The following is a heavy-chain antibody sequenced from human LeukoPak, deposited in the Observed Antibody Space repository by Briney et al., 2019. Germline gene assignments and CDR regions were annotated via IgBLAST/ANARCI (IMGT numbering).Heavy chain of an antibody. CDR3: ARRPLAAAGSFDY. Sequence: SETLSLTCTVSGGSISSYYWSWIRQPPEKGLEWIGYIYYSGSTNYNPSLKSRVTISADTSKNQFSLKLSSVTAADTAVYYCARRPLAAAGSFDYWGQGTLVTVSS. CDR2: IYYSGST. D-gene: IGHD6-13*01. V-gene: IGHV4-59*08. CDR1: GGSISSYY. J-gene: IGHJ4*02.